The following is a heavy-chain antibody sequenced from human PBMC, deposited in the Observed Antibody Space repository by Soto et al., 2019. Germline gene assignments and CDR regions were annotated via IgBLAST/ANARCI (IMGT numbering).Heavy chain of an antibody. D-gene: IGHD5-12*01. V-gene: IGHV1-18*04. CDR2: IHPSSGNT. CDR3: ASEMDSGYIRDFDY. J-gene: IGHJ4*02. CDR1: GYTFSSHG. Sequence: QVQLVQSGPEVKEPGASMKVSCKTSGYTFSSHGISWVRQAPGQGLEWMGWIHPSSGNTHFAQTVQGRVALSTDSSTRTAYMERRSRASDDTAFYYCASEMDSGYIRDFDYWGQGPLVPVSS.